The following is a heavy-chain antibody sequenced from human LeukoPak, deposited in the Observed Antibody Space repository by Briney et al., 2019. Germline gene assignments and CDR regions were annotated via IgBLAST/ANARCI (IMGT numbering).Heavy chain of an antibody. CDR1: GFTFNNYW. Sequence: GGSLRLSCAASGFTFNNYWMHWVRQAPGKGLVWVSPINPDGTVTTYADSVKGRFTISRDNAKNTLYLQMNSLRAEDTAVYYCVRDSPSGFFDLWGHGTLVTVSS. V-gene: IGHV3-74*01. CDR2: INPDGTVT. CDR3: VRDSPSGFFDL. D-gene: IGHD6-19*01. J-gene: IGHJ2*01.